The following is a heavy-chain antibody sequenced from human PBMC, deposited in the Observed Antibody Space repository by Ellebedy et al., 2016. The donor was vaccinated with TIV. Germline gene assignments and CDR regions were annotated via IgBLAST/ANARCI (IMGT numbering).Heavy chain of an antibody. CDR1: GYTFASYN. D-gene: IGHD1-14*01. V-gene: IGHV1-46*01. CDR2: IIPSTTMT. Sequence: ASVKVSXXASGYTFASYNMHWVRQAPGQGLEWMGIIIPSTTMTSYAQKFQGRVTMTTDTSTGTVYMEVSSLRSEDTAIYYCARESPRIKYFDFWGQGTLVTVSS. J-gene: IGHJ4*02. CDR3: ARESPRIKYFDF.